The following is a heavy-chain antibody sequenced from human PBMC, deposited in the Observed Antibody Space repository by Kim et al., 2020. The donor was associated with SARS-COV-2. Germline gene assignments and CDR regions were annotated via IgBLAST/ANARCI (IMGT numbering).Heavy chain of an antibody. J-gene: IGHJ5*02. CDR2: INHSGST. D-gene: IGHD3-22*01. CDR3: ARGARITMIVVVSEIWFDP. V-gene: IGHV4-34*01. Sequence: SETLSLTCAVYGGSFSGYYWSWIRQPPGKGLEWIGEINHSGSTNYNPSLKSRVTISLDTSKNQFSPKLTSVTAADTAVYYCARGARITMIVVVSEIWFDP. CDR1: GGSFSGYY.